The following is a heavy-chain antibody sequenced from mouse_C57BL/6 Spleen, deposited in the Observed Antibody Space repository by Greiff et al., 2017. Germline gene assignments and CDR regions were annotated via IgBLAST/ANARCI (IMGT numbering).Heavy chain of an antibody. Sequence: VQLQQSGPELVKPGASVKISCKASGYAFSSSWMNWVKQRPGKGLEWIGRIYPGDGDTNYNGKFKGKATLTADTSSSTAYMQLSSLTSEDSAVYFCARRDDYFDYWGQGTTLTVSS. CDR1: GYAFSSSW. J-gene: IGHJ2*01. CDR3: ARRDDYFDY. V-gene: IGHV1-82*01. CDR2: IYPGDGDT.